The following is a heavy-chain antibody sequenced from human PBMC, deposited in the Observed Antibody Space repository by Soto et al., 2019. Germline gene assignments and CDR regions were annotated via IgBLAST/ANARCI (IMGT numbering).Heavy chain of an antibody. Sequence: EVQLVESGGGLIQPGGSLRLSCAVSGFTVSNNYMSWVRQAPGKGLEGVSVIYSGGYTAYGDSVKGRFTISRDNSKNTLYLQKKSRGPADSARFYWASHPGGGGYWGQGTLVTVSS. CDR3: ASHPGGGGY. CDR1: GFTVSNNY. V-gene: IGHV3-53*01. D-gene: IGHD3-10*01. CDR2: IYSGGYT. J-gene: IGHJ4*02.